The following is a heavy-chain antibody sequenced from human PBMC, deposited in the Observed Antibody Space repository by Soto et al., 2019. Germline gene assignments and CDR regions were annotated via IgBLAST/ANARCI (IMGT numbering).Heavy chain of an antibody. V-gene: IGHV4-31*03. Sequence: SETLSLTCTVSGGSISSGGYYWSWMRQHPGKGLEWIGYIYYSGSTYYNPSLKSRITISVDTSKNQFSLKLSSVTAADTAVYYCARAEYGSGSYPYYYYYYYMDVWGKGTTVTVSS. J-gene: IGHJ6*03. D-gene: IGHD3-10*01. CDR1: GGSISSGGYY. CDR2: IYYSGST. CDR3: ARAEYGSGSYPYYYYYYYMDV.